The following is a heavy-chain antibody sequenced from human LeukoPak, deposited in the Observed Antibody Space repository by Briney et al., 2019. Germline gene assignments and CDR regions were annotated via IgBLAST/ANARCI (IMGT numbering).Heavy chain of an antibody. CDR3: ACLPLRGSYGFLGRNKGRREEPYFDY. CDR2: INHSGRT. Sequence: SETLSLTCAVYGGSFCGYYWSWIPQPPGKGREWIGEINHSGRTNSNTSLKSRVTISVYASKDQFSLNLSSVTAADTAVYYCACLPLRGSYGFLGRNKGRREEPYFDYWGQGTLVTVSS. D-gene: IGHD5-18*01. J-gene: IGHJ4*02. CDR1: GGSFCGYY. V-gene: IGHV4-34*01.